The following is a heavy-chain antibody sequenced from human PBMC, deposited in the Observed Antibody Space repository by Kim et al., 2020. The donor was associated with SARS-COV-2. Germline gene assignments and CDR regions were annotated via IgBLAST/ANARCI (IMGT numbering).Heavy chain of an antibody. D-gene: IGHD3-10*01. CDR3: AKARYGSGTEYYYYYGMDV. CDR2: ISGSGGST. CDR1: GFTFSSYA. V-gene: IGHV3-23*01. J-gene: IGHJ6*02. Sequence: GGSLRLSCAASGFTFSSYAMSWVRQAPGKGLEWVSAISGSGGSTYYADSVKGRFTISRDNSKNTLYLQMNSLRAEDTAVYYCAKARYGSGTEYYYYYGMDVWGQGTTVTVSS.